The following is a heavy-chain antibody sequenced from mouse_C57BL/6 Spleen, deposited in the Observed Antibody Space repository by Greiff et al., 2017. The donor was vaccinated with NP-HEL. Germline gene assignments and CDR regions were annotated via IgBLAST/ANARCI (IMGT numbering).Heavy chain of an antibody. J-gene: IGHJ2*01. CDR2: IYPGSGST. Sequence: QVQLKQPGAELVKPGASVKMSCKASGYTFTSYWITWVKQRPGQGLEWIGDIYPGSGSTNYNEKFKGKATLTVDTSSSTAYMQLSSLTSEDSAVYYCARRGYFYFDYWGQGTTLTVSS. V-gene: IGHV1-55*01. CDR1: GYTFTSYW. D-gene: IGHD2-3*01. CDR3: ARRGYFYFDY.